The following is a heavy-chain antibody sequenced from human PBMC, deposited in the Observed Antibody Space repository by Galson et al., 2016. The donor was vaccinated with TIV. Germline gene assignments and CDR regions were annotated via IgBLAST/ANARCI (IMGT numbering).Heavy chain of an antibody. D-gene: IGHD3-22*01. Sequence: SLRLSCAASGFSFSDYFMTWIRQPPGKGLEWVSYISTSGSTTWDADSVEGRFSVSRDNGKGSLFLQLNSLRAEDTAVYYCAKIDSSGYNYGGKFVYWGQGTLVTVSS. CDR2: ISTSGSTT. J-gene: IGHJ4*02. CDR1: GFSFSDYF. V-gene: IGHV3-11*01. CDR3: AKIDSSGYNYGGKFVY.